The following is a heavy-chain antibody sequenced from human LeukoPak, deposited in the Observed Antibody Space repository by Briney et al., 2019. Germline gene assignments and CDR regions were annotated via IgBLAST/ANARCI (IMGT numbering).Heavy chain of an antibody. Sequence: PSETLSLTCTVSGGSISSYYWSWIRQPAGKGLERIGRIYTSGSTNYNPSLKSRVTMSVDTSRDQFSLELSSVSAADTATYYCARDRASGMDYWGQGILVTVSS. CDR2: IYTSGST. J-gene: IGHJ4*02. V-gene: IGHV4-4*07. CDR1: GGSISSYY. D-gene: IGHD3-10*01. CDR3: ARDRASGMDY.